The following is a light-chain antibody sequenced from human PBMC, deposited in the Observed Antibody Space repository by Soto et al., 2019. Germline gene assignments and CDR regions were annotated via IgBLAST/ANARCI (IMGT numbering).Light chain of an antibody. J-gene: IGLJ1*01. CDR2: GND. CDR1: RSNIGAGYD. V-gene: IGLV1-40*01. Sequence: QSVLTQPPSVSGAPGQRVTISCTGSRSNIGAGYDVHWYQQLPGTAPKLLIYGNDNRPSGVPDRFSGSKSGTSASLATTGLQAEDEANYYCQTHDSSLSSYVFGTGTKVTVL. CDR3: QTHDSSLSSYV.